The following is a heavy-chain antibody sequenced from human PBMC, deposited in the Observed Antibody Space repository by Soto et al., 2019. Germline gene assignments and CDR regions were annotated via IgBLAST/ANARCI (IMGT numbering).Heavy chain of an antibody. V-gene: IGHV4-38-2*02. J-gene: IGHJ3*02. CDR1: GYSISSGYY. D-gene: IGHD2-2*02. CDR2: IYHSGST. Sequence: SETLSLTCTVSGYSISSGYYWGWIRQPPGKGLEWIGSIYHSGSTYYNPSLKSRVTISVDTSKNQFSLKLSSVTAADTAVYYCAKPTPPRSLYCSSTSCYTAFDIWGQGTMVTVSS. CDR3: AKPTPPRSLYCSSTSCYTAFDI.